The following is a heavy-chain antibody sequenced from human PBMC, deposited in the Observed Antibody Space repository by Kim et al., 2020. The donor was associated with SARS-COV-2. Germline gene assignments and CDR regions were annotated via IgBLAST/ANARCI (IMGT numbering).Heavy chain of an antibody. CDR3: AKEEGDIEVVPRTVIHYALDV. CDR1: GFTFTKYA. J-gene: IGHJ6*02. Sequence: GGSLRLSCEASGFTFTKYAMEWVRQAPGKGLEWVAAISGRGDHTFYADSVKGRFTISRDNSKSTVYLQMNNLRGEDTAKYFCAKEEGDIEVVPRTVIHYALDVWGQGTSAAVAS. V-gene: IGHV3-23*01. D-gene: IGHD2-15*01. CDR2: ISGRGDHT.